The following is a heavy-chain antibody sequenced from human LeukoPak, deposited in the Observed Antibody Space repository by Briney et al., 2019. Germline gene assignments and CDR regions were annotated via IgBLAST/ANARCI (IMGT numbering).Heavy chain of an antibody. CDR2: ISSSGSTI. J-gene: IGHJ4*02. Sequence: GGSLRLSCAAPGFTFSSYEMNWVRQAPGKGLEWVSYISSSGSTIYYADSVKGRFTISRDNAKNSLYLQMNSLRAEDTAVYYCARDKAVVAAHFDYWGQGTLVTVSS. CDR3: ARDKAVVAAHFDY. V-gene: IGHV3-48*03. D-gene: IGHD2-15*01. CDR1: GFTFSSYE.